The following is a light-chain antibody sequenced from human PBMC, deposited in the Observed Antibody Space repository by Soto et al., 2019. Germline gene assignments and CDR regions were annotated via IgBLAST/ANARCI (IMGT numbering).Light chain of an antibody. CDR2: GAS. CDR1: QDIINY. J-gene: IGKJ5*01. CDR3: QQYDDLQIT. Sequence: DIQMTQSPSSLSASVGDRFTITCQASQDIINYLNWYQWKPGKAPKLLIYGASNLETGVPSRFSGSGSGTHFTLTISSLQPEDTATYYCQQYDDLQITFGQGTRLEIK. V-gene: IGKV1-33*01.